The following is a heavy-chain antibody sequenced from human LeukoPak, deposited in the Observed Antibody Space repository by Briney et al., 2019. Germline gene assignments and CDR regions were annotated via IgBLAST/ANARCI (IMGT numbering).Heavy chain of an antibody. V-gene: IGHV4-59*01. CDR3: ARADGSPVPFDY. CDR1: GGSISSYY. CDR2: IYYSGST. Sequence: PSETLSLTCTVSGGSISSYYWSWIRQPPGKGLEWIGYIYYSGSTNYNPSLKSRVTISVDTSKNQFSLKLSSVTAADTAVYYCARADGSPVPFDYWGQGTLVTVSS. J-gene: IGHJ4*02. D-gene: IGHD1-14*01.